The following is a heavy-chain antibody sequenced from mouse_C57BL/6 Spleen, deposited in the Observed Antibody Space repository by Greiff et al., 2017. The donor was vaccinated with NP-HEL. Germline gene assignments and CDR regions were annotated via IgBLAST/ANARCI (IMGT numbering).Heavy chain of an antibody. D-gene: IGHD1-1*01. Sequence: EVQLVESGGGLVKPGGSLTLSCAASGFTFSDYGMHWVRQAPEKGLEWVAYISSGSSTIYYADTVKGRFTISRDNAKNTLFLQMTSLRSEDTAMYYCARRRPVVDYFDYWGQGTTLTVSS. CDR3: ARRRPVVDYFDY. V-gene: IGHV5-17*01. CDR1: GFTFSDYG. J-gene: IGHJ2*01. CDR2: ISSGSSTI.